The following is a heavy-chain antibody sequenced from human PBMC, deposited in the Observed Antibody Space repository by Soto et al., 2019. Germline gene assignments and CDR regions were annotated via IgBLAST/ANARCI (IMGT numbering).Heavy chain of an antibody. CDR3: ARGYYYDSSGYYPQAHDAFDI. CDR2: FDPEDGET. Sequence: ASVKGSCKVSGYTLTELSRRWVRQAPGKGLEWMGGFDPEDGETIYAQKFQGRVTITAEESTRTAYMELSSLRSEDMAVYYCARGYYYDSSGYYPQAHDAFDIWGQGTMVTVSS. D-gene: IGHD3-22*01. J-gene: IGHJ3*02. V-gene: IGHV1-24*01. CDR1: GYTLTELS.